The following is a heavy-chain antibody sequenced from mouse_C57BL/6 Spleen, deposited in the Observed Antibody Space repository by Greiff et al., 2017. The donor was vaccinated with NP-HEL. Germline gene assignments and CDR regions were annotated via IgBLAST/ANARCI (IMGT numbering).Heavy chain of an antibody. J-gene: IGHJ4*01. CDR1: GYTFTSYW. CDR2: IHPNSGST. Sequence: QVQLQQPGAELVKPGASVKLSCKASGYTFTSYWMHWVKQRPGQGLEWIGMIHPNSGSTNYNEKFKSKATLTVDKSSSTAYMQLSSLTSEDSAVYYCAREGAPYSNYVRAMDYWGQGTSVTVSS. CDR3: AREGAPYSNYVRAMDY. D-gene: IGHD2-5*01. V-gene: IGHV1-64*01.